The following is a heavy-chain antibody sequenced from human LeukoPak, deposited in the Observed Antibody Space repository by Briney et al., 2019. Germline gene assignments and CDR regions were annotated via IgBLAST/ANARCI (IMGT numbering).Heavy chain of an antibody. J-gene: IGHJ5*02. CDR3: ARLNLMVRGVMGWFDP. V-gene: IGHV5-51*01. Sequence: GESLKISCKGSGYSFTSYWIGWVRQMPGKGLEWMGIIYPGDSDTRYSPSFQGQVTISADKSISTAYLQWSSLKASDTAMYYCARLNLMVRGVMGWFDPWGQGTLVTVSS. CDR2: IYPGDSDT. CDR1: GYSFTSYW. D-gene: IGHD3-10*01.